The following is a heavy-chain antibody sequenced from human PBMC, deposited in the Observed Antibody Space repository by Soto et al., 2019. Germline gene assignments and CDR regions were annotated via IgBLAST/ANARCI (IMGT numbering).Heavy chain of an antibody. Sequence: QVQLVQSGAEVKKPGASVKVSCKASGYTFTGYYMHWVRQAPGQGLEWMGWINPNSGGTNYAQKFQGWVTMTRDTSTRPAYMELSRLRSDDTAVYYCARDPGCSGGSCYPYWYFDLWGRGTLVTVSS. CDR2: INPNSGGT. CDR3: ARDPGCSGGSCYPYWYFDL. J-gene: IGHJ2*01. V-gene: IGHV1-2*04. CDR1: GYTFTGYY. D-gene: IGHD2-15*01.